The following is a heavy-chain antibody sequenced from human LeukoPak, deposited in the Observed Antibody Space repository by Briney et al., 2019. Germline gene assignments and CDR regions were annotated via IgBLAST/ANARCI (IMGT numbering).Heavy chain of an antibody. V-gene: IGHV3-53*05. J-gene: IGHJ4*02. CDR1: GFTVSSND. Sequence: PGGSLRLSCAASGFTVSSNDMNWVRQAPGKGLEWVSVIYSGGNTYYADSVKGRFTISRDNSKNTLYLQMNSLRAEDTALYYCAKDPAELWFGESHFDYWGQGTLVTVSS. CDR3: AKDPAELWFGESHFDY. D-gene: IGHD3-10*01. CDR2: IYSGGNT.